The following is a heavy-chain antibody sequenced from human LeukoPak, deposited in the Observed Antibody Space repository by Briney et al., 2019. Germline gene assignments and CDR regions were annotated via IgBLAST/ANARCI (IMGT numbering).Heavy chain of an antibody. CDR1: GFTFSSYG. Sequence: GGSLRLSCAASGFTFSSYGMHWVRQAPGKGLEWVAVISYDGSNKYYADSVKGQFTIPRDNSKNTLYLQMNSLRAEDTAVYYCAKGFDYWGQGTLVTVSS. CDR2: ISYDGSNK. CDR3: AKGFDY. V-gene: IGHV3-30*18. J-gene: IGHJ4*02.